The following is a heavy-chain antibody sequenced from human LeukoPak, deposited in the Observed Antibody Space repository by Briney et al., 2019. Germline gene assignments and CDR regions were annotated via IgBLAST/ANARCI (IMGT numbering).Heavy chain of an antibody. D-gene: IGHD6-13*01. V-gene: IGHV3-30*03. CDR2: ISYDGSNK. J-gene: IGHJ6*03. CDR3: ARGIAAALDYYYYYYMDV. Sequence: GGSLRLSCAASGFTFSSYGMHWVRQAPGKGLEWVAVISYDGSNKYYADSVKGRFTISRDNSKNTLYLQMNSLRAEDTAVYYCARGIAAALDYYYYYYMDVWGKGTTVTVSS. CDR1: GFTFSSYG.